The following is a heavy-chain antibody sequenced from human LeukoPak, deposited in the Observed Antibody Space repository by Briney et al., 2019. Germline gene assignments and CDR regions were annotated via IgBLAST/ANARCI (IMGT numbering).Heavy chain of an antibody. CDR2: INHSGST. V-gene: IGHV4-34*01. J-gene: IGHJ4*02. CDR1: GGSFSGYY. D-gene: IGHD6-13*01. Sequence: SETLSLTCAVYGGSFSGYYWSWIRQPPGKGLEWIGEINHSGSTNYNPSLKSRVTISVDTSKNQFSLKLSSVTAADMAVYYCARWGTSDSIAAAGKADYWGRGTLVTVSS. CDR3: ARWGTSDSIAAAGKADY.